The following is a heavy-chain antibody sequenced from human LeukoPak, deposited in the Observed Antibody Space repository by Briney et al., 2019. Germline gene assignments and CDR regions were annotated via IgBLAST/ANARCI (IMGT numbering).Heavy chain of an antibody. Sequence: GGSLRLSCAASGFTFSSYWMSWVRQVPGKGLEWVANIKQDGSEKYYVDSVKGRFTISRDNAKNSLYLQMNSLRAEDTAVYFCAREGNYGDYDYYWGQGTLVTVSS. CDR1: GFTFSSYW. D-gene: IGHD4-17*01. J-gene: IGHJ4*02. CDR2: IKQDGSEK. V-gene: IGHV3-7*01. CDR3: AREGNYGDYDYY.